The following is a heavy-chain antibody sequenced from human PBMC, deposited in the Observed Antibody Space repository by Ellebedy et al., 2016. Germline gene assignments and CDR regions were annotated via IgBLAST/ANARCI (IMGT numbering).Heavy chain of an antibody. CDR2: IIPIFGTA. D-gene: IGHD2-21*01. CDR3: ARDSYCGGDCYYYGMDV. CDR1: GGTFSSYA. J-gene: IGHJ6*02. Sequence: SVKVSXKASGGTFSSYAISWVRQAPGQGLEWMGGIIPIFGTANYAQKFQGRVTITADESTSTAYMELSSLRSEDTAVYYCARDSYCGGDCYYYGMDVWGQGTTVTVSS. V-gene: IGHV1-69*13.